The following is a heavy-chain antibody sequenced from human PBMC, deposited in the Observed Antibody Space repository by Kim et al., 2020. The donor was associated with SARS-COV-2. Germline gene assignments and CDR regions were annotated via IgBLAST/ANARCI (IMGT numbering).Heavy chain of an antibody. CDR3: ASVDEEDGYSFDY. D-gene: IGHD5-18*01. V-gene: IGHV3-21*01. CDR2: ISSSSSYI. CDR1: GFTFSSYS. J-gene: IGHJ4*02. Sequence: GGSLRLSCAASGFTFSSYSMNWVRQAPGKGLEWVSSISSSSSYIYYADSVKGRFTISRDNAKNSLYLQMNSLRAEDTAVYYCASVDEEDGYSFDYWGQGTLVTVSS.